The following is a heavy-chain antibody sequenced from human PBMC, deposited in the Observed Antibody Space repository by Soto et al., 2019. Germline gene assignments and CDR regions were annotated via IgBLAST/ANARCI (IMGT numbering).Heavy chain of an antibody. V-gene: IGHV3-30*18. CDR3: AKSGDKIAAAGSYSYYYGMDV. D-gene: IGHD6-13*01. CDR1: GFTFSSYG. Sequence: PGGSLRLSCAASGFTFSSYGMHWVRQAPGKGLEWVAVISYDGSNKYYADSVKGRFTISRDNSKNTLYLQMNSLRAEDTAVYYCAKSGDKIAAAGSYSYYYGMDVWGQGTTVTVSS. CDR2: ISYDGSNK. J-gene: IGHJ6*02.